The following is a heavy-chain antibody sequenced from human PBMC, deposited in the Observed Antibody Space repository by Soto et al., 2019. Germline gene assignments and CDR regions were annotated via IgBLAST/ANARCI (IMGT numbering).Heavy chain of an antibody. J-gene: IGHJ6*02. V-gene: IGHV4-4*08. CDR3: TRYGSGSYYYYYYGMDV. D-gene: IGHD3-10*01. CDR2: IYNSRST. Sequence: SETLSLTCTVSGGSISSYYWSWVRQPPEWGLEWIGFIYNSRSTNYNTSLKSRVTISVDTSKNEFSLRLSSVTAADTAVYYCTRYGSGSYYYYYYGMDVWGQGTTVTVS. CDR1: GGSISSYY.